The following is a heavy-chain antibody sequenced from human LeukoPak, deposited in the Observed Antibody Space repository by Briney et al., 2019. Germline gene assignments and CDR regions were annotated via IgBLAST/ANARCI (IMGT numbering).Heavy chain of an antibody. J-gene: IGHJ4*02. CDR2: ISGSGGST. Sequence: GGSLRLSCAASGFTFSSYGMSWVRQAPGKGLEWVSAISGSGGSTYYADSVKGRFTISRDNAKNTLYLQMNSLRAEDTAVYYCAREDYDSSGYSDYWGQGTLVTVSS. V-gene: IGHV3-23*01. CDR1: GFTFSSYG. CDR3: AREDYDSSGYSDY. D-gene: IGHD3-22*01.